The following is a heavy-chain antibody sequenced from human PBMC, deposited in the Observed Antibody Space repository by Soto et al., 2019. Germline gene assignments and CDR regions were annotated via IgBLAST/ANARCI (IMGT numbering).Heavy chain of an antibody. CDR3: ARDRCSGGSCYSGFAY. CDR2: INPNSGGT. V-gene: IGHV1-2*04. CDR1: GYTFTGYY. J-gene: IGHJ4*02. D-gene: IGHD2-15*01. Sequence: GASVKVSCKASGYTFTGYYMHWVRQAPGQGLEWMGWINPNSGGTNYAQKFQGWVTMTRDTSISTAYMELSRLRSDDTAVYYCARDRCSGGSCYSGFAYWGQGTLVTVSS.